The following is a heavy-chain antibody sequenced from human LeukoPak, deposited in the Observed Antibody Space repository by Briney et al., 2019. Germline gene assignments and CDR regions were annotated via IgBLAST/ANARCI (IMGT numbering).Heavy chain of an antibody. CDR1: GYTFTGYY. Sequence: GASVKVSCKASGYTFTGYYMHWVRQAPGQGLEWMGRINPNSGGTNYAQKFQGRVTMTRDTSISTGYMELSRLRSDDTAVYYCASGDTAMVTFAFDIWGQGTMVTVSS. D-gene: IGHD5-18*01. V-gene: IGHV1-2*06. CDR3: ASGDTAMVTFAFDI. J-gene: IGHJ3*02. CDR2: INPNSGGT.